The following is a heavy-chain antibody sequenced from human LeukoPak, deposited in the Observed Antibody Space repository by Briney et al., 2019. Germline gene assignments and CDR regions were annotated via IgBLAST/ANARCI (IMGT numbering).Heavy chain of an antibody. CDR1: GFTFSSYA. J-gene: IGHJ5*02. D-gene: IGHD2-15*01. CDR3: AKLGYCSVGSCYRWLDP. CDR2: IGGRDGGT. V-gene: IGHV3-23*01. Sequence: GSLRLPCAASGFTFSSYAMSWVRHAPGKGLEWVSTIGGRDGGTYYPDSVKGRFSVSRDNSKDTLYLQVNSLRAEDTAVYYCAKLGYCSVGSCYRWLDPWGQGTLVTVSS.